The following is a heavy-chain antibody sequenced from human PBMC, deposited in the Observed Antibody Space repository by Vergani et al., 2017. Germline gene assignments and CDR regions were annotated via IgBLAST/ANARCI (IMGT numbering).Heavy chain of an antibody. V-gene: IGHV4-61*02. CDR3: ARDQDDYDILTGYRYWYFDL. CDR1: GGSISSGGYY. D-gene: IGHD3-9*01. CDR2: IYTGGST. Sequence: QVQLQESGPGLVKPSQTLSLTCTVSGGSISSGGYYWSWIRQPAGKGLEWIGRIYTGGSTTYNPSLKSRISISIDTSQNQFSLKLSSVTAADTAIYYCARDQDDYDILTGYRYWYFDLWGRGTLVTVSS. J-gene: IGHJ2*01.